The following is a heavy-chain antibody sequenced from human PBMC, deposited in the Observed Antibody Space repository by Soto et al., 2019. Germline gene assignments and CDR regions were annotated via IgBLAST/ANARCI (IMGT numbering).Heavy chain of an antibody. V-gene: IGHV1-58*01. CDR3: AANLYSSGQFDY. J-gene: IGHJ4*02. CDR2: IVVGSGNT. Sequence: SVKVSCKASGFTFTSSSVQWVRQARGQRLEWIGWIVVGSGNTNYAQKFQERVTITRDMSTSTAYMELSSLRSEDTAVYYCAANLYSSGQFDYWGQGDLVSVSS. D-gene: IGHD6-19*01. CDR1: GFTFTSSS.